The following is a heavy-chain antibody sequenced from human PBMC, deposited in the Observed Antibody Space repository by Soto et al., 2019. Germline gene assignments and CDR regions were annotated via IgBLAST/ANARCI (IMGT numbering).Heavy chain of an antibody. J-gene: IGHJ6*02. CDR3: AKAGIVVVPAAILGYGMDV. Sequence: EVQLLESGGGLVQPGGSLRLSCAASGFTFSSYAMSWVRQAPGKGLEWVSAISGSGGSTYYADSVKGRFTISRDNSKNTLYLQMNSLRAEDTAVYYCAKAGIVVVPAAILGYGMDVWGQGTTVTVSS. CDR1: GFTFSSYA. CDR2: ISGSGGST. D-gene: IGHD2-2*02. V-gene: IGHV3-23*01.